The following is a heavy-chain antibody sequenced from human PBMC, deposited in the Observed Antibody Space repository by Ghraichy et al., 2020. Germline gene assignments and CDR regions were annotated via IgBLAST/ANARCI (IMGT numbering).Heavy chain of an antibody. CDR3: AKTGWGYSSSSENWFDP. J-gene: IGHJ5*02. D-gene: IGHD5-18*01. Sequence: GESLNISCVASGFSFRNYAMSWVRQAPGKGLEWVSSISDTGRATYYADSVKGRFTVSRDNSRNTLYLEMTSLRAEDTAFYYCAKTGWGYSSSSENWFDPWGQGTLVTVSS. V-gene: IGHV3-23*01. CDR1: GFSFRNYA. CDR2: ISDTGRAT.